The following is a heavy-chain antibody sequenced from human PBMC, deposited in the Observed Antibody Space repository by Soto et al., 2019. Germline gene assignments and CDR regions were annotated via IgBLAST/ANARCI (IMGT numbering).Heavy chain of an antibody. CDR1: GGSISSSSYY. J-gene: IGHJ6*02. D-gene: IGHD3-10*01. Sequence: TSETLSLTCTVSGGSISSSSYYWGWIRQPPGKGLEWIGSIYYSGSTYYNPSLKSRVTISVDTSKNQFSLKLSSVTAADTAVYYCASVRWCGGASEGDVWGQGTTVTVSS. CDR3: ASVRWCGGASEGDV. V-gene: IGHV4-39*01. CDR2: IYYSGST.